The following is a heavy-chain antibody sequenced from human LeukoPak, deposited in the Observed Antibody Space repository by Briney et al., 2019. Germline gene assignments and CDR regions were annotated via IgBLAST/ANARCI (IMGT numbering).Heavy chain of an antibody. V-gene: IGHV1-2*02. Sequence: GASVKVSCKASGYTFTGYYMHWVRQAPGQGLEWMGWINPNSGGTNYAQKFQGRVTMTRDTSISTAYMELSRLRSDDTAVYYCARDHDTIFGVVITPHNWFDPWGQGTLVTVSS. CDR1: GYTFTGYY. J-gene: IGHJ5*02. CDR2: INPNSGGT. D-gene: IGHD3-3*01. CDR3: ARDHDTIFGVVITPHNWFDP.